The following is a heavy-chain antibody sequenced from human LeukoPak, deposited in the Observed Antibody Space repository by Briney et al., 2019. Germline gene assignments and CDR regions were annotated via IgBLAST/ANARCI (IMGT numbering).Heavy chain of an antibody. CDR3: ASDSYSPEYFPH. CDR2: IYSGGST. Sequence: GGSLRLSCAASGFSVSNNYMSWVRQAPGKGLEWVSVIYSGGSTFYADSVKGRFTISRDNSKNTLYLQMNSLRAEDTAVYYCASDSYSPEYFPHWGQGTLVTVSS. CDR1: GFSVSNNY. V-gene: IGHV3-66*01. D-gene: IGHD2-15*01. J-gene: IGHJ1*01.